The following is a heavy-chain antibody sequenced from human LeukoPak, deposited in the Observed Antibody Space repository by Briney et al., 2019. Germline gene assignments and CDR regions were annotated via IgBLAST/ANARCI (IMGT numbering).Heavy chain of an antibody. Sequence: SETLSLTCTVSGGSISIYYWSWIRQPAGKGLEWIGRIYTSGSTNYNPSLKSRVTISVDKSKNQFSLKLSSVTAADTAVYYCARDRWDMAAAGTGEDDYYYYYMDVWGKGTTVTVSS. J-gene: IGHJ6*03. CDR2: IYTSGST. D-gene: IGHD6-13*01. CDR3: ARDRWDMAAAGTGEDDYYYYYMDV. CDR1: GGSISIYY. V-gene: IGHV4-4*07.